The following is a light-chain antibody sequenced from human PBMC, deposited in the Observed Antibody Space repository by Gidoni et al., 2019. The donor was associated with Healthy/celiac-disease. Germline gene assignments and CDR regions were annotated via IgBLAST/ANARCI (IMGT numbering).Light chain of an antibody. Sequence: EIVLTQSPATLSLSPGERATLACRASQSVSSPLAWYQQNPGQAPRPLIYDASNRATGIPARFSGSGSGTDFTLTISSLEPEDFAVYYCQQRSNWPPWTFGQGTKVEIK. CDR3: QQRSNWPPWT. J-gene: IGKJ1*01. CDR2: DAS. V-gene: IGKV3-11*01. CDR1: QSVSSP.